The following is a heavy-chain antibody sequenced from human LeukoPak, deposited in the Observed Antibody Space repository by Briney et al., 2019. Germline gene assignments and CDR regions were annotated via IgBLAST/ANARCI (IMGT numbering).Heavy chain of an antibody. CDR2: ISGSCGNT. CDR3: AKSRGYSNTSPFDY. V-gene: IGHV3-23*01. J-gene: IGHJ4*02. CDR1: GFTFNSYA. Sequence: GGSLRLSCAASGFTFNSYAMSWVRQAPGKGLEWVSGISGSCGNTYYADSVKGRFTVSRDNSRNTLYLQMNSLTAEDTAVYYCAKSRGYSNTSPFDYWGQGTLVAVSS. D-gene: IGHD6-13*01.